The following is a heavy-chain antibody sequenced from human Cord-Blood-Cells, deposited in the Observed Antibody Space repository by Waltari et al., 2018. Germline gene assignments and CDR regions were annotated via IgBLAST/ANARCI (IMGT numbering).Heavy chain of an antibody. D-gene: IGHD4-17*01. Sequence: EVQLVESGGGLVQPGGSLRLSCSASGFTFSSYAMHWVRHAQVKGREYVSAISSNGGSTYDADSGKGRFTISREKSKNTLYLQMSSLRAEATAVYYCVKADDYDYWGQGTLVTVSS. J-gene: IGHJ4*02. CDR1: GFTFSSYA. V-gene: IGHV3-64D*09. CDR3: VKADDYDY. CDR2: ISSNGGST.